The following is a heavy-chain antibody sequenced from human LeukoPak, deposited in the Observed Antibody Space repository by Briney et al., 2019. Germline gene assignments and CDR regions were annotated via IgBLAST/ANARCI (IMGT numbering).Heavy chain of an antibody. J-gene: IGHJ6*03. D-gene: IGHD2-8*01. Sequence: GGSLRLSCAASGFTFSSYGMHWVRQAPGKGLEWVAFIRYDGSNKYYADSVKGRFTISRDNSKNTLYLQMNSLRAEDTAVYYCAKDRCSNGVGCYYYYMDAWGKGTTVTISS. CDR2: IRYDGSNK. CDR1: GFTFSSYG. CDR3: AKDRCSNGVGCYYYYMDA. V-gene: IGHV3-30*02.